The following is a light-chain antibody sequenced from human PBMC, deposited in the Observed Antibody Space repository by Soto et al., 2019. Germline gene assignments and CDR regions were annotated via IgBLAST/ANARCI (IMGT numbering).Light chain of an antibody. V-gene: IGKV3-20*01. CDR2: GAS. CDR3: QQYGSSPT. Sequence: EIVLTQSPGTLSLSPGERATLSCRARQSISSSYLAWYQQKPGQAPRLLIYGASNRATGIPDRISGSGSGTDFTLIISRLGPEDFSVYYCQQYGSSPTFGQGTKVEIK. J-gene: IGKJ1*01. CDR1: QSISSSY.